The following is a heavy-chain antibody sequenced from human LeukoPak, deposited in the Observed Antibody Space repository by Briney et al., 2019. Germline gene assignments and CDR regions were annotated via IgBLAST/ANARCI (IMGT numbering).Heavy chain of an antibody. J-gene: IGHJ2*01. CDR1: GGSISSGADY. Sequence: SETLSLTCIVYGGSISSGADYWSWIRQHPGKGLEWIGYIYHNGYTSYNPSLKSRVIISIDISKNLFSLNLNSVTAADTAVYYCATSSGWYFDLWGRGTLVTVSS. CDR3: ATSSGWYFDL. V-gene: IGHV4-31*03. CDR2: IYHNGYT.